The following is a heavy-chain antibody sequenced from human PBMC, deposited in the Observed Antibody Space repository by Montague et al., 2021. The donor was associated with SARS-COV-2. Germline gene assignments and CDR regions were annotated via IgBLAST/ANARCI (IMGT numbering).Heavy chain of an antibody. CDR1: GGSISSGSYY. CDR3: ARVTRGTIVGVVNRPYYHMDV. J-gene: IGHJ6*03. V-gene: IGHV4-61*02. CDR2: IYTSGST. D-gene: IGHD3-3*01. Sequence: TLSLTCTVSGGSISSGSYYWSWIRQPAGKGLEWIGRIYTSGSTNYNPSLKSRVTIAVDTSKNQFSLKLSSVTAADTAVYYCARVTRGTIVGVVNRPYYHMDVGGKGTTVTVSS.